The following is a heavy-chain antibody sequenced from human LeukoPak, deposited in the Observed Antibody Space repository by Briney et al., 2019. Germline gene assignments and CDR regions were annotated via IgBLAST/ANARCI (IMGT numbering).Heavy chain of an antibody. J-gene: IGHJ3*02. D-gene: IGHD6-19*01. V-gene: IGHV4-59*01. CDR3: ARGGKTVAGDSYAFDI. CDR2: IYYSGST. CDR1: GGSISSYF. Sequence: SETLSLTCTVSGGSISSYFWSWIRQPPGKGLEWIGYIYYSGSTNYNPSLKSRVTISLDTSKNQFSLKLSSVTAADTAVYSCARGGKTVAGDSYAFDIWGQGTMVTVSS.